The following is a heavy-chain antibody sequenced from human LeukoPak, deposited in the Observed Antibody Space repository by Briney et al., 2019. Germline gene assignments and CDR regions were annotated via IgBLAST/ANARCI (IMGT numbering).Heavy chain of an antibody. CDR1: GGSISSGDYY. CDR2: IYYSGST. V-gene: IGHV4-30-4*01. Sequence: SQTLSLTCTVSGGSISSGDYYWSWIRQPPGKGLEWIGYIYYSGSTYYNPSLKSRDTISVDTSKNQFSLNLSSVTAADTAVYYCARPYSSSHMDAFDMWGQGTLVTVSS. J-gene: IGHJ3*02. D-gene: IGHD6-6*01. CDR3: ARPYSSSHMDAFDM.